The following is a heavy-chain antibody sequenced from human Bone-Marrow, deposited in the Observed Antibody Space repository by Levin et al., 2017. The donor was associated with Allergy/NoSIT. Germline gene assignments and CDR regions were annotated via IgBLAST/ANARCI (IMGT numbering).Heavy chain of an antibody. V-gene: IGHV3-30*04. CDR3: AREGITVAGSFDY. D-gene: IGHD6-19*01. J-gene: IGHJ4*02. CDR2: ISFDGSKK. Sequence: GGSLRLSCAASGFTLSNYEMHWVRQAPGKGLEWVAAISFDGSKKSYADSVKGRFTVSRDSSMTTLYLQMNSLRAEDTAIYYCAREGITVAGSFDYWGQGARVTVSS. CDR1: GFTLSNYE.